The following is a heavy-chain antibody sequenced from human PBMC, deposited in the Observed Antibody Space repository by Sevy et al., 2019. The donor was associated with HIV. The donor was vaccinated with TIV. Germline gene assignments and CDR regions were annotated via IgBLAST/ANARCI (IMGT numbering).Heavy chain of an antibody. D-gene: IGHD3-22*01. CDR3: AKDTIVVVGEALDV. J-gene: IGHJ3*01. CDR1: GFTFSNYA. CDR2: ISGRDTGT. V-gene: IGHV3-23*01. Sequence: GGSLRLSCAVSGFTFSNYAMSWVRQAPGKVLEWVSAISGRDTGTFYAASVKGRFTISRDNSKNTLYLQMISLRAEDTALYYCAKDTIVVVGEALDVWGRGTMVTVSS.